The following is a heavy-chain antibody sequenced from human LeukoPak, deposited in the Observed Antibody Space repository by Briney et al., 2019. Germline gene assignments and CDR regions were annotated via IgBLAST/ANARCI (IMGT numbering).Heavy chain of an antibody. CDR2: INHSGST. J-gene: IGHJ2*01. CDR1: GGSFSGYY. Sequence: SETLSLTCAVYGGSFSGYYWSWIRQPPGKGLEWIGEINHSGSTNYNPSLKSRVTISVDTSKNQFSLKLSSVTAADTAVYYCARSPGGRVPPSYWYFDLGGRAPWVTFPS. V-gene: IGHV4-34*01. CDR3: ARSPGGRVPPSYWYFDL. D-gene: IGHD2-15*01.